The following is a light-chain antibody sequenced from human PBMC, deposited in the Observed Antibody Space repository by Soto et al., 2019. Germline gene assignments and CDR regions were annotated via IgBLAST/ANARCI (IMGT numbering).Light chain of an antibody. J-gene: IGKJ1*01. CDR2: EAA. CDR3: QQYNNYPWT. CDR1: QSIHNY. Sequence: DIQMTQSPSTLSASVGDRVTITCRASQSIHNYLAWYQQKPGEAPKLLIYEAANLESGVPSRFSGSGTGTEFTLTISSLQPDDFATYYCQQYNNYPWTFGEGTRVEI. V-gene: IGKV1-5*03.